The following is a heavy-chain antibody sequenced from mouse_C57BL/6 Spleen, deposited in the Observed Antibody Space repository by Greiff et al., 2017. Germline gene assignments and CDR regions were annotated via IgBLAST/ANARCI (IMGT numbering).Heavy chain of an antibody. V-gene: IGHV14-1*01. CDR1: GFNIKDYY. CDR2: IDPEDGDT. D-gene: IGHD2-2*01. Sequence: VHVKQSGAELVRPGASVKLSCTASGFNIKDYYMHWVKQRPEQGLEWIGRIDPEDGDTEYAPKFQGKATMTADTSSNTAYLQLSSLTSEDTAVYYCTTIYGYDGGAWFAYWGQGTLVTVSA. CDR3: TTIYGYDGGAWFAY. J-gene: IGHJ3*01.